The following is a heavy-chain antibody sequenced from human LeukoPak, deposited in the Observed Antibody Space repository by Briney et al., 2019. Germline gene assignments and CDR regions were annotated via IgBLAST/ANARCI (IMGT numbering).Heavy chain of an antibody. Sequence: GGSLRLSCAASGFTVSSNYMSWVRQAPGKGLEWVSIIYGGGSIYYADSVKGRFTISRDNSKNTLYLQMNSLRAEDTAVYYCARALSFDIWGQGTMITVSS. CDR3: ARALSFDI. V-gene: IGHV3-53*01. D-gene: IGHD3-3*02. J-gene: IGHJ3*02. CDR2: IYGGGSI. CDR1: GFTVSSNY.